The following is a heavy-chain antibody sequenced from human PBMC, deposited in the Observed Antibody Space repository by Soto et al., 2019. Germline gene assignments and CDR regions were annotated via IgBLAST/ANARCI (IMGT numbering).Heavy chain of an antibody. J-gene: IGHJ6*02. CDR1: GYTFTSYY. CDR2: INPSGGST. CDR3: ARVSGYCSGGSCYSGFGMDV. V-gene: IGHV1-46*01. Sequence: ASVKVSCKASGYTFTSYYMHWVRQAPGQGLEWMGIINPSGGSTSYAQKFQGRVTMTRDTSTSTVYMELSSLRSEDTAVYYCARVSGYCSGGSCYSGFGMDVWGQGTTVTVYS. D-gene: IGHD2-15*01.